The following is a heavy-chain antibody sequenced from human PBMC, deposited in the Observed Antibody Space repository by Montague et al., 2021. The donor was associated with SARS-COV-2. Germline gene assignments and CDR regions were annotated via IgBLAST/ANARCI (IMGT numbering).Heavy chain of an antibody. V-gene: IGHV4-39*01. D-gene: IGHD3-10*01. CDR3: AGSYYYGSGTYVYNYYMDV. J-gene: IGHJ6*03. CDR2: ISYSGRT. Sequence: SDTLSLTCTVSGGSVSSSPYYWGWIRQPPGRGLEWVGSISYSGRTCFSPSLKSRLTISVDSSENQFSLRLSSVTAADTAVYYCAGSYYYGSGTYVYNYYMDVWGKGTTVTVSS. CDR1: GGSVSSSPYY.